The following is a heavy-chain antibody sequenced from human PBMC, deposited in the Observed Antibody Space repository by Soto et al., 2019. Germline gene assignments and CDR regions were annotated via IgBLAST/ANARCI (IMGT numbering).Heavy chain of an antibody. CDR3: AKDLEWLLRHFEN. J-gene: IGHJ4*02. Sequence: EVQLLESGGALMQPGGSLRLSCVASGFSFSNYGMSWVRQAPGKGLEWVSGISGNGGSAYYADSVKGRFTISRDNSKNTVYLQMNSLRAEDTAVYYCAKDLEWLLRHFENWGQGTLVTVSS. V-gene: IGHV3-23*01. D-gene: IGHD3-22*01. CDR2: ISGNGGSA. CDR1: GFSFSNYG.